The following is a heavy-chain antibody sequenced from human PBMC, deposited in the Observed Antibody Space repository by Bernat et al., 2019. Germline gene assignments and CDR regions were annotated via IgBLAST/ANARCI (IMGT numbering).Heavy chain of an antibody. V-gene: IGHV4-39*01. CDR2: IYYSGST. J-gene: IGHJ6*02. CDR1: GGSISSSSYY. CDR3: ARGGNIVGVPAAIRCCGMDV. Sequence: QLQLQESGPGLVKPSETLSLTCTVSGGSISSSSYYWGWIRQPPGKGLGWIGSIYYSGSTYYTPSLKSRATISVDTSKNQFSLKLSSVTAADTAGYYCARGGNIVGVPAAIRCCGMDVWGQGTTVTVSS. D-gene: IGHD2-2*02.